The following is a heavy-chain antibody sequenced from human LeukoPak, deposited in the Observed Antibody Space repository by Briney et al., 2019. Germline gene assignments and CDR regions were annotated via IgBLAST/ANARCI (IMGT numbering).Heavy chain of an antibody. D-gene: IGHD6-13*01. V-gene: IGHV3-21*01. J-gene: IGHJ5*02. CDR1: GFTFSSYS. CDR3: ARDRGIAAAGAAYNWFDP. Sequence: PGGSLRLSCAASGFTFSSYSMNWVRQAPGKGLEWVSSISSSSSYIYYADSVEGRFTISRDNAKNSLYLQMNSLRAEDTAVYYCARDRGIAAAGAAYNWFDPWGQGTLVTVSS. CDR2: ISSSSSYI.